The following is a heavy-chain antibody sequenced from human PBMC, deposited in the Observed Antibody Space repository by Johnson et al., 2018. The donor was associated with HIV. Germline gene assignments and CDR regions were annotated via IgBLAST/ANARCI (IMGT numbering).Heavy chain of an antibody. CDR3: ARDQRRSSWYTEGEKVGNAFDI. Sequence: QMLLVESGGGVVQPGRSLRLSCAASGFTFSDYYMTWIRQAPGKGLEWVSYISSSGSTIYYADSVKGRFTISRDNAKNSLYLQMNSLRAEDTAVYYCARDQRRSSWYTEGEKVGNAFDIWGQGTMVTVSS. CDR2: ISSSGSTI. D-gene: IGHD6-13*01. CDR1: GFTFSDYY. V-gene: IGHV3-11*04. J-gene: IGHJ3*02.